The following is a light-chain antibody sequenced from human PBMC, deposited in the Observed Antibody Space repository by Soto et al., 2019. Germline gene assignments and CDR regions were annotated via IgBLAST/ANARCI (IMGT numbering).Light chain of an antibody. V-gene: IGKV1-39*01. Sequence: IQMTQSPSSLSASIGDRVTISCRASQDIGAYVNWYQHKQGKAPRVLMYAASNLKSGVPPRFSGSGVGRDFTLTISDLQPEDFATYYCQHSYSTRTFGQGTKVERK. CDR2: AAS. CDR1: QDIGAY. CDR3: QHSYSTRT. J-gene: IGKJ1*01.